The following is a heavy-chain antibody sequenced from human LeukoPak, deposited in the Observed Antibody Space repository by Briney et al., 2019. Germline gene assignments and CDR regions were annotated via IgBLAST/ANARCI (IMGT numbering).Heavy chain of an antibody. CDR2: IYTSGST. CDR3: ARDCILRFCTH. J-gene: IGHJ4*02. V-gene: IGHV4-61*02. Sequence: SQTLSLTCTVSGGSISSGSYYWSWIRQPAGKGLEWIGRIYTSGSTNYNPSLKSRVTISVDTSKNQFSLKLSSVTAADTAVYYCARDCILRFCTHWGQGTLVTVSS. D-gene: IGHD3-3*01. CDR1: GGSISSGSYY.